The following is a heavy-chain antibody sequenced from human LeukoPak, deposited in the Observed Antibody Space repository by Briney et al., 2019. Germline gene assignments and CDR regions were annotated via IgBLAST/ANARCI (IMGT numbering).Heavy chain of an antibody. CDR1: GGSFSGYY. Sequence: PSETLSLTCAVYGGSFSGYYWSWIRQPPGKGLEWIGEINHSGSTNYNPSLKSRVTISVDTSKNQFSLKLSSVTAADTAVYYCARSYDPPFLPLYYFDYWGQGTLVTVSS. V-gene: IGHV4-34*01. CDR2: INHSGST. J-gene: IGHJ4*02. D-gene: IGHD3-22*01. CDR3: ARSYDPPFLPLYYFDY.